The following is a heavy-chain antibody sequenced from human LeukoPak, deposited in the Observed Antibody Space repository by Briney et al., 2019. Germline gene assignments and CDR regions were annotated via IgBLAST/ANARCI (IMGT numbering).Heavy chain of an antibody. V-gene: IGHV4-4*07. D-gene: IGHD3-22*01. Sequence: PSETLSLTCTVSGGSISSHYWSWLRQPAGKGLEWLWRIYTSGSTNYNPSLKSRVTMSVDTSKNQFSLKLSSVTAADTAVYYCARDIGPNNDSSGYYLNWFDPWGQGTLVTVSS. CDR1: GGSISSHY. J-gene: IGHJ5*02. CDR2: IYTSGST. CDR3: ARDIGPNNDSSGYYLNWFDP.